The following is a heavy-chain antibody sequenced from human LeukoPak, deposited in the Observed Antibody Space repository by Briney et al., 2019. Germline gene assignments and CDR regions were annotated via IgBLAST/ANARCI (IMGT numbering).Heavy chain of an antibody. CDR2: INPSSGGT. V-gene: IGHV1-2*02. D-gene: IGHD3-16*01. Sequence: ASVKVSCKASGYIFTVYYMHWVRHAPGQGLEWMGWINPSSGGTVYAQKFQGRFTMSTDMSINTAYMELRRLRSDDTAVYYCARTQPGDSWGWRDGYYYMDVWGKGTTVTVSS. CDR3: ARTQPGDSWGWRDGYYYMDV. CDR1: GYIFTVYY. J-gene: IGHJ6*03.